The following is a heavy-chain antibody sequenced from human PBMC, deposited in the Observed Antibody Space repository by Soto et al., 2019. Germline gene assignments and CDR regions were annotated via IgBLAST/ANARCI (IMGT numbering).Heavy chain of an antibody. Sequence: ASVKVSCKASGYTFTSYGISWVRQAPGKGLEWMGWISAYNGNTNYAQKLQGRVTMTTDTSTSTAYMELRSLRSDDTAVYYCARGYYYDSSGYYQNAFDIWGQGTMVTVSS. D-gene: IGHD3-22*01. CDR3: ARGYYYDSSGYYQNAFDI. V-gene: IGHV1-18*04. CDR2: ISAYNGNT. CDR1: GYTFTSYG. J-gene: IGHJ3*02.